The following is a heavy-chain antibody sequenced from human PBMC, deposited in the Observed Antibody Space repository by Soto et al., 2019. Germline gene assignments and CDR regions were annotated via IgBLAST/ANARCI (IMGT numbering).Heavy chain of an antibody. V-gene: IGHV1-46*04. CDR1: GYIFTSYY. D-gene: IGHD1-1*01. Sequence: QVQLVQSGAEVKKPGASVKVSCKASGYIFTSYYIPLVLQAPGQGLEWIGMINTSGGSTSYAQKLQGRGTMTRDTSTSTVYMELSSLRSEDTAVYYCARNDNSGLDYWGQGTLVTVSS. CDR2: INTSGGST. CDR3: ARNDNSGLDY. J-gene: IGHJ4*02.